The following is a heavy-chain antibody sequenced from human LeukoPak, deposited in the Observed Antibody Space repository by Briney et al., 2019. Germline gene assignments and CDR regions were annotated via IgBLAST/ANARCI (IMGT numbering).Heavy chain of an antibody. CDR3: ARRRYSSGWYYFDY. D-gene: IGHD6-19*01. CDR1: GGSISSYY. CDR2: IYYSGST. J-gene: IGHJ4*02. V-gene: IGHV4-59*01. Sequence: PSETLSLTCTVSGGSISSYYWSWIRQPPGKGLEWIGYIYYSGSTNYNPSLKSRVTTSVDTSKNQFSLKLSSVTAADTAVYYCARRRYSSGWYYFDYWGQGTLVTVSS.